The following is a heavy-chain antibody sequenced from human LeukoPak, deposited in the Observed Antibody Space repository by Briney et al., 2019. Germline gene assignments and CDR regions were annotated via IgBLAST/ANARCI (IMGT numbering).Heavy chain of an antibody. V-gene: IGHV3-30*14. CDR2: ISYDGSNK. J-gene: IGHJ4*02. CDR3: ARHYYDSSGYYYLDY. CDR1: GFTFSSYA. Sequence: AGGSLRLSCAASGFTFSSYAMHWVRQAPGKGLEWVAVISYDGSNKYYADSVKGRFTISRDNSKNTLYLQMNSLRAEDTAVYYCARHYYDSSGYYYLDYWGQGTLVTVSS. D-gene: IGHD3-22*01.